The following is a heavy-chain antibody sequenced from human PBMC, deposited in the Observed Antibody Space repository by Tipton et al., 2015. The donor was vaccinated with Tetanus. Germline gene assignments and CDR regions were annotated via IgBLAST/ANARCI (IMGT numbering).Heavy chain of an antibody. J-gene: IGHJ5*02. CDR2: VYYTGST. Sequence: GLVKPSETLSLTCTVSGGSVTSGAYLWGWIRQPPGKGLEWIGYVYYTGSTDYNPSLKSRVTISVDTSKNQFSLRLTSVTAADTAVYYCARDQGGGRVARLNWFGPWGQGTLVTVSS. V-gene: IGHV4-61*08. CDR1: GGSVTSGAYL. CDR3: ARDQGGGRVARLNWFGP. D-gene: IGHD3-16*01.